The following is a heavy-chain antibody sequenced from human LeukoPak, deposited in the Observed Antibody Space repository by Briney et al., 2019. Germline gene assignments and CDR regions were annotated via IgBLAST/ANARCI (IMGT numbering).Heavy chain of an antibody. CDR1: GGTFSSYA. Sequence: ASAKVSCKASGGTFSSYAISWVRQAPGQGLEWMGRIIPILGIANYAQKFQGRVTITADKSTSTAYMELSSLRSEDTAVYYCARSGGAYSNYYFVIDPWGQGTLVTVSS. D-gene: IGHD4-4*01. J-gene: IGHJ5*02. V-gene: IGHV1-69*04. CDR3: ARSGGAYSNYYFVIDP. CDR2: IIPILGIA.